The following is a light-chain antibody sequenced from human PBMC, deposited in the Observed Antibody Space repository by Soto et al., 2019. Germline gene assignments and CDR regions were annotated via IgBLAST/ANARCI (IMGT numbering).Light chain of an antibody. CDR2: EVS. V-gene: IGLV2-14*01. CDR3: SSYTTRNTRV. J-gene: IGLJ1*01. CDR1: SSDIGSYKY. Sequence: QSVLTQPASVSGSPGQSITISCTGTSSDIGSYKYVSWHQQHPGKAPKLMIYEVSHRPSGVSNRFSGSKSDNTASLTISGLQAEDEADYYCSSYTTRNTRVFGTGTKLTVL.